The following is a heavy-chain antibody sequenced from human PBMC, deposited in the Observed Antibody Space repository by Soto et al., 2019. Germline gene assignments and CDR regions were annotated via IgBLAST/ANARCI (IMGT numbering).Heavy chain of an antibody. D-gene: IGHD3-10*01. CDR1: GGSISSSSYY. J-gene: IGHJ4*02. V-gene: IGHV4-39*01. Sequence: SETLSLTCTVSGGSISSSSYYWGWIRQPPGKGLEWIGSIYYSGSTYYNPSLKSRVTVSEDTSKNQLSLKLSSVTAADTAVYYCARTFQLYYYGSGSYYTDYFDYWGQGTLVTVSS. CDR2: IYYSGST. CDR3: ARTFQLYYYGSGSYYTDYFDY.